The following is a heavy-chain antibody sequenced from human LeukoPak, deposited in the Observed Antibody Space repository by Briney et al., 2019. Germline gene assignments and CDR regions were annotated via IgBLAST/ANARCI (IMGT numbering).Heavy chain of an antibody. CDR3: ARGSGRRWLGGLYYYYYMDV. D-gene: IGHD6-19*01. Sequence: SETLSLTCAVYGGSFSGYYWSWIRQPPGKGLEWIGYIYYSGITNYNPSFESRVTISVDTSKNQFSLKLSSVTAADTAVYYCARGSGRRWLGGLYYYYYMDVWGKGTTVTVSS. CDR2: IYYSGIT. CDR1: GGSFSGYY. V-gene: IGHV4-59*01. J-gene: IGHJ6*03.